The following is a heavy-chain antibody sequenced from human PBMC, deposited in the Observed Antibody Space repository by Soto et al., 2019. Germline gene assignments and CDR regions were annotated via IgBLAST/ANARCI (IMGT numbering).Heavy chain of an antibody. J-gene: IGHJ3*01. CDR3: ARDIQSGGPRANDSFDV. V-gene: IGHV1-3*01. D-gene: IGHD6-25*01. CDR1: GFTYSDNL. Sequence: QVQLVESGADLKKPGASVNISCTASGFTYSDNLINWVRQLPGQGLEWMGWLNPDTGNTRYSETFQGRVTISRNPSASIAYLERSGLEYENTALYFGARDIQSGGPRANDSFDVCGQGTRITVSS. CDR2: LNPDTGNT.